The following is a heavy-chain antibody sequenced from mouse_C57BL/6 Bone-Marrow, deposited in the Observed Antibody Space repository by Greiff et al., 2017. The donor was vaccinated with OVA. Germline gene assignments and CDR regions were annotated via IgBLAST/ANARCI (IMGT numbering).Heavy chain of an antibody. Sequence: EVQLQESVAELVRPGASVKLSCTASGFNIKNTYMHWVKQRPEQGLEWIGRIDPANDNTEYAPKFQGKATMTADTSSNTAYLQLSSLSSEDTAVYCCARGNFGSSFYAMDDWGQGTSVTVSS. D-gene: IGHD1-1*01. CDR2: IDPANDNT. CDR3: ARGNFGSSFYAMDD. CDR1: GFNIKNTY. J-gene: IGHJ4*01. V-gene: IGHV14-3*01.